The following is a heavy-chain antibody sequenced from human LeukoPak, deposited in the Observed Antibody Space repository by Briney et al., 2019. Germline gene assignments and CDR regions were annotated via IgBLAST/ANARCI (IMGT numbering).Heavy chain of an antibody. V-gene: IGHV1-69*05. CDR1: GDTFSNYA. CDR3: ARWGKMVPFYGMDV. Sequence: SVKVSCKASGDTFSNYAISWVRQAPGQGLEWMGGITPIFHTTNYAQKFQGRVTITTDESTSTAYMELSSLGSGDTAVYYCARWGKMVPFYGMDVWGQGTTVIVS. D-gene: IGHD5-24*01. J-gene: IGHJ6*02. CDR2: ITPIFHTT.